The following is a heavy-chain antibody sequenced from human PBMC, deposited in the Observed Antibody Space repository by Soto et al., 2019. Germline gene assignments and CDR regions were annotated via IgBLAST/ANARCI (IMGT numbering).Heavy chain of an antibody. CDR1: GGSISGVNW. CDR2: IDHSGYTRT. Sequence: QIHLQQSGPGLVKPSGTLSLNCAVSGGSISGVNWWSWVRQPPGEGLEWIGEIDHSGYTRTNYNPSLKSRVTISLDESENRFSLVLTSVTDADTAVYFCASHVTRSGTRGFDYWGQGTLVTASS. J-gene: IGHJ4*02. D-gene: IGHD6-13*01. CDR3: ASHVTRSGTRGFDY. V-gene: IGHV4-4*02.